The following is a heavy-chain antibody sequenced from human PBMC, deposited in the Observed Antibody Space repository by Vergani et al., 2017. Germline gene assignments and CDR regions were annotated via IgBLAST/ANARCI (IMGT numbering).Heavy chain of an antibody. V-gene: IGHV2-5*02. Sequence: QITLKESGPTLVKPTQTLTLTCTFSGFSLSTSGVGVGWIRQPPGKALEWLALIYWDDDKRYSASLKSRRTITKDTSKNQVVLTMTNMDPVDTATYYCAQTGYCSSTSCLDWFDPWGQGTLVTVSS. D-gene: IGHD2-2*01. J-gene: IGHJ5*02. CDR3: AQTGYCSSTSCLDWFDP. CDR2: IYWDDDK. CDR1: GFSLSTSGVG.